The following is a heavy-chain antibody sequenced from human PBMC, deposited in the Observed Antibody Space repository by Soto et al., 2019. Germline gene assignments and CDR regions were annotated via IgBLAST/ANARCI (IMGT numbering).Heavy chain of an antibody. CDR3: ARIPRYSYPTSDPLDN. CDR1: RGTFNNYT. D-gene: IGHD2-15*01. Sequence: QVHLVQSGSEVKKPGSSVTVSCKASRGTFNNYTFSWVRQAPGQGLEWMGSILPIMGSVNYAHDFRGRLSITADPSTTTAYMELTSLTSHDTAIYYCARIPRYSYPTSDPLDNWGQGTLVTVSS. V-gene: IGHV1-69*01. CDR2: ILPIMGSV. J-gene: IGHJ4*02.